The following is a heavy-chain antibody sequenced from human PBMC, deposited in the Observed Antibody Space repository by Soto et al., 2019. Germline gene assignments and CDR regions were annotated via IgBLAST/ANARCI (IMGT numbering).Heavy chain of an antibody. D-gene: IGHD5-12*01. CDR2: IIPFFGTA. CDR1: GGTFSTFG. J-gene: IGHJ4*02. CDR3: ARVSVDVPE. Sequence: QVQLVQSGTEVKKTGSSVKVSCKASGGTFSTFGISWVRQAPGQGLEWMGGIIPFFGTARYSQKFEDRITITADESTNTVYMDLRSLTSEDTAIYYCARVSVDVPEWGQGTLITVSS. V-gene: IGHV1-69*01.